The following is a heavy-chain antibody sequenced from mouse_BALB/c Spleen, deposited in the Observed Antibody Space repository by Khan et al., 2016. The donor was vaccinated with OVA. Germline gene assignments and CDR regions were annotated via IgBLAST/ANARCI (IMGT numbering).Heavy chain of an antibody. CDR2: MSSGSSTI. Sequence: EVELVESGGGLVQPGGSRKLSCAASGFTFSSFGMHWVRQAPKKGLEWVAYMSSGSSTIYYVDTVKGRFTISRDNPKNTLFLQMTSRRSEDTAMYYCVRSGGNFHWYFDVWGAGTSVTVSS. D-gene: IGHD2-1*01. CDR3: VRSGGNFHWYFDV. CDR1: GFTFSSFG. V-gene: IGHV5-17*02. J-gene: IGHJ1*01.